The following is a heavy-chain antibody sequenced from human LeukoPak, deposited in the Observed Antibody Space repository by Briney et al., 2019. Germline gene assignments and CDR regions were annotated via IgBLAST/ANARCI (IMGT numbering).Heavy chain of an antibody. Sequence: PSETLSLTCTVSGGSISSSSYYWGWIRQPPGKGLEWIGSIYYSGSTYYNPSLKSRVTISVDTSKNQFSLKLSSVTAADTAVYYCARSEEKVIGYWGQGTLVTVSS. V-gene: IGHV4-39*07. J-gene: IGHJ4*02. CDR2: IYYSGST. D-gene: IGHD3-16*02. CDR3: ARSEEKVIGY. CDR1: GGSISSSSYY.